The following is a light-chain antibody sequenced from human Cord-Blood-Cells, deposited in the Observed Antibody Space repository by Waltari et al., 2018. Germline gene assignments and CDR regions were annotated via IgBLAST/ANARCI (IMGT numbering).Light chain of an antibody. J-gene: IGKJ2*01. Sequence: IHLPQPPSSRSPLLEAKVPITCRASQGISSYLAWYQQKPGKAPKLLIYAASTLQSGVPSRFSGSGSGTEFTLTISSLQPEDFATYYCQQLNSYLYTFGQGTKLEIK. CDR3: QQLNSYLYT. V-gene: IGKV1-9*01. CDR1: QGISSY. CDR2: AAS.